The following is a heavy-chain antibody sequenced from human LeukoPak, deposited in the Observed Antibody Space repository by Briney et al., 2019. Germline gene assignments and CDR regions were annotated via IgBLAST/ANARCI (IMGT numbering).Heavy chain of an antibody. J-gene: IGHJ4*02. V-gene: IGHV3-30*03. Sequence: PGGSLRLSCASSGFTFSYYVLYWVRQAPGKGLEWVAGMSHDGSKIYYADPVKGRFTVSRDNSKNTLYLQMNSLRAEDTAVYYCARAVATILYFDYWGQGTLVTVSS. D-gene: IGHD5-12*01. CDR1: GFTFSYYV. CDR2: MSHDGSKI. CDR3: ARAVATILYFDY.